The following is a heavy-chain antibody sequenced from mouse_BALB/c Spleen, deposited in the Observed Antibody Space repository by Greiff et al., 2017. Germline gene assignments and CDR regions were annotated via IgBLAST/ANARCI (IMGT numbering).Heavy chain of an antibody. CDR1: GFTFSSYT. V-gene: IGHV5-6-4*01. J-gene: IGHJ2*01. CDR3: TRVGKYGNYFDY. CDR2: ISSGGSYT. D-gene: IGHD2-10*02. Sequence: DVHLVESGGGLVKPGGSLKLSCAASGFTFSSYTMSWVRQTPEKRLEWVATISSGGSYTYYPDSVKGRFTISRDNAKNTLYLQMSSLKSEDTAMYYCTRVGKYGNYFDYWGQGTTLTVSS.